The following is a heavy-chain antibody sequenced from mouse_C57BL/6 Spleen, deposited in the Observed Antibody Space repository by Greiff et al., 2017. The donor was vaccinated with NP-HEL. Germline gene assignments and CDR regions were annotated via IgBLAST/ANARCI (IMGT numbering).Heavy chain of an antibody. CDR1: GYTFTDYN. Sequence: EVQLQQSGPELVKPGASVKIPCKASGYTFTDYNMDWVKQSHGKSLEWIGDINPNNGGTIYNQKFKGKATLTVDKSSSTAYMELRSLTSDDTAVYYCAREGDGYPPAWFAYWGQGTLVTVSA. CDR3: AREGDGYPPAWFAY. D-gene: IGHD2-3*01. V-gene: IGHV1-18*01. J-gene: IGHJ3*01. CDR2: INPNNGGT.